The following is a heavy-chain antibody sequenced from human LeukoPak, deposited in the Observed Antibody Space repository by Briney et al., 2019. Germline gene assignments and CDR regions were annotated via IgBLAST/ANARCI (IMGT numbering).Heavy chain of an antibody. CDR2: IYPGDSDT. J-gene: IGHJ4*02. D-gene: IGHD2-15*01. CDR1: GYSFSTSW. V-gene: IGHV5-51*01. Sequence: GESLKISCKGSGYSFSTSWIGWVRQMPGKGLEWMGIIYPGDSDTRYNPSFQGQVTISADKSISSAYPQWSGLKASDTATYYCARLGYCRSSMCHSVDYWGQGTLVTVSS. CDR3: ARLGYCRSSMCHSVDY.